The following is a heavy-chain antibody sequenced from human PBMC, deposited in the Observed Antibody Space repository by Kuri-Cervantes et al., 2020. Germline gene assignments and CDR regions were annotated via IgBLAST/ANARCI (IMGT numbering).Heavy chain of an antibody. CDR2: ISYDGSSK. V-gene: IGHV3-30*18. D-gene: IGHD2-2*01. Sequence: GESLKISCAASGFTFSSYGMHWVRQAPGKGLEWVAVISYDGSSKYYADSVKGRFTISRDNSKNTLYLQMNSLRAEDTAVYYCAKAQSPIVVVPAADLDYWGQGTLVTVSS. CDR3: AKAQSPIVVVPAADLDY. CDR1: GFTFSSYG. J-gene: IGHJ4*02.